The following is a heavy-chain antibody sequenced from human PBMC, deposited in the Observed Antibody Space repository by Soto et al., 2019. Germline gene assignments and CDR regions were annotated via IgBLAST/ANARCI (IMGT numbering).Heavy chain of an antibody. CDR1: GFTYSSYA. V-gene: IGHV3-23*01. J-gene: IGHJ5*02. CDR2: ISGSGGNT. Sequence: EVQLLESGGGLVQPGGSLRLSCAASGFTYSSYAMSWVRQAPGKGLEWVSVISGSGGNTHYADSVKGRFTISRDNSKNTLYLQMNSLRAEDTAVYYCAKEGSRLLAFRGVFGHWGQGTLVTVSS. D-gene: IGHD1-26*01. CDR3: AKEGSRLLAFRGVFGH.